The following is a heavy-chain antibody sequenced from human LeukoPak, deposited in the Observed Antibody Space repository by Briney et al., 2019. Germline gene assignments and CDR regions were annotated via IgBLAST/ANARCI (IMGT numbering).Heavy chain of an antibody. CDR3: AKVSPSYYYDSSGYPAPFQH. V-gene: IGHV3-9*01. J-gene: IGHJ1*01. CDR1: GFTFDDYA. Sequence: PGGSLRLSCAASGFTFDDYAMHWVRQAPGKGLEWVSGISWNSGSIGYADSVKGRFTISRDNAKNSLFLQMNSLRAEDTALYYCAKVSPSYYYDSSGYPAPFQHWGQGTLVTVSS. D-gene: IGHD3-22*01. CDR2: ISWNSGSI.